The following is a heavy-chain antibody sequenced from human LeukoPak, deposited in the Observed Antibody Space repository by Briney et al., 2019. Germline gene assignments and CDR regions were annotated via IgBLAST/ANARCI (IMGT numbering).Heavy chain of an antibody. CDR3: ARHGGSGIRNVDY. J-gene: IGHJ4*02. Sequence: PSETLSLTCAVYGGSFSGYYWSWIRQPPGKGLEWIGEINHSGSTNYNPSLKSRVTISVDTSKNQFSLKLSSVTAADTAVYYCARHGGSGIRNVDYWGQGTLVTVSS. V-gene: IGHV4-34*01. CDR2: INHSGST. D-gene: IGHD3-10*01. CDR1: GGSFSGYY.